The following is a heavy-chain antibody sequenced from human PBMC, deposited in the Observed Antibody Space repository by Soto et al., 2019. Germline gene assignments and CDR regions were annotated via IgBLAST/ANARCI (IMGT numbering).Heavy chain of an antibody. D-gene: IGHD1-1*01. CDR2: IYYSGST. CDR3: ARGGRMGTFDY. V-gene: IGHV4-39*07. J-gene: IGHJ4*02. Sequence: SETLSLTCTVSGGSISSSSYYWGWIRQPPGKGLEWIGSIYYSGSTYYNPSLKSRVTILEDTSKNQFSLKLNSVTAADTAVYYCARGGRMGTFDYWGQGALVTVSS. CDR1: GGSISSSSYY.